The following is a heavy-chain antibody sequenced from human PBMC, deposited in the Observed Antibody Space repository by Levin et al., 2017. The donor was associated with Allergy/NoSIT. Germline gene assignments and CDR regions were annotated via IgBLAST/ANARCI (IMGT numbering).Heavy chain of an antibody. V-gene: IGHV3-66*01. CDR1: GFTVSSNY. CDR3: ARSPLYYYDSSGYYQIAYYDDGMDV. Sequence: PSETLSLTCAASGFTVSSNYMSWVRQAPGKGLEWVSVIYSGGSTYYADSVKGRFTISRDNSKNTLYLQMNSLRDEDTAVYYCARSPLYYYDSSGYYQIAYYDDGMDVWGQGTTVTVSS. CDR2: IYSGGST. J-gene: IGHJ6*02. D-gene: IGHD3-22*01.